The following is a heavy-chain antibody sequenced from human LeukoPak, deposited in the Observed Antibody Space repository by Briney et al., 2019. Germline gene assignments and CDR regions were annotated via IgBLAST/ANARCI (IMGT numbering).Heavy chain of an antibody. J-gene: IGHJ4*02. CDR1: GFTFSSYA. CDR3: AKDPLYSNYGDPPVALDY. CDR2: ISGSGGST. V-gene: IGHV3-23*01. D-gene: IGHD4-11*01. Sequence: PGGSLRLSCAASGFTFSSYAMSGVRRAPGKGLEWVSAISGSGGSTYYADSVKGQFTISRDNSKNTLYLQMNSLRAEDTAVYYCAKDPLYSNYGDPPVALDYWGQGTLVTVSS.